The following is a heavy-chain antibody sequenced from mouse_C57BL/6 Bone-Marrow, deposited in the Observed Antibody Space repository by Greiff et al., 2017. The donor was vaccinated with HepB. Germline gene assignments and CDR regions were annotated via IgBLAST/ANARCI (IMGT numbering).Heavy chain of an antibody. CDR3: ARRNYGSPFAH. V-gene: IGHV1-81*01. Sequence: QVQLQQSGAELARPGASVKLSCKASGYTFTSYGISWVKQRTGQGLEWIGEIYPRSGNTYYNEKFKGKATLTADKSSSTAYMELRSLTSEDSAVYFCARRNYGSPFAHWGQGTLVTVSA. CDR1: GYTFTSYG. J-gene: IGHJ3*01. D-gene: IGHD1-1*01. CDR2: IYPRSGNT.